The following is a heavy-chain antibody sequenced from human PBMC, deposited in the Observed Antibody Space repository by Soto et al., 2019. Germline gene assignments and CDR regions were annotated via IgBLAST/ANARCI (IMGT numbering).Heavy chain of an antibody. CDR1: GGSFSGYY. Sequence: SETLSLTCAVYGGSFSGYYWSWIRQPPGKGLEWIGEISHSGSTNYNPSLKSRVTISVDTSKNQFSLKLSSVTAADTAVYYCARGRPYYDSSGYVHNWFDPWGQGTLVTVSS. CDR3: ARGRPYYDSSGYVHNWFDP. J-gene: IGHJ5*02. CDR2: ISHSGST. V-gene: IGHV4-34*01. D-gene: IGHD3-22*01.